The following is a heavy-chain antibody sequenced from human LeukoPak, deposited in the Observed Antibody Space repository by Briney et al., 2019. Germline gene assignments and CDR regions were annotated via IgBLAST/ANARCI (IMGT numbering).Heavy chain of an antibody. V-gene: IGHV3-7*01. CDR3: ATYYYDSSGLVDY. J-gene: IGHJ4*02. CDR2: IKQDGSEK. CDR1: GFTFSSYW. Sequence: GGSLRLSCAASGFTFSSYWMSWVRQAPGKGLEWVANIKQDGSEKYYVDSVKGRFTISRDNAKNSLYLQMNSLRAEDTAVYYCATYYYDSSGLVDYWGQGHLVTVSS. D-gene: IGHD3-22*01.